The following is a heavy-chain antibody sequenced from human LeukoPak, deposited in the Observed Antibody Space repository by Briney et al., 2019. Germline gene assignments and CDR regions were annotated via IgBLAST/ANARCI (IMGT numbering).Heavy chain of an antibody. V-gene: IGHV3-30*02. CDR3: AKEAWLTGWNYYFDY. CDR1: GFTFSSYG. J-gene: IGHJ4*02. D-gene: IGHD5-12*01. CDR2: IRYDGSNK. Sequence: GGSLRLSCAASGFTFSSYGMHWVRQAPGKGLEWVAFIRYDGSNKYYADSVKGRFTISRDNSKNTLYLQMNSLRAEDMAVYYCAKEAWLTGWNYYFDYWGQGTLVTVSS.